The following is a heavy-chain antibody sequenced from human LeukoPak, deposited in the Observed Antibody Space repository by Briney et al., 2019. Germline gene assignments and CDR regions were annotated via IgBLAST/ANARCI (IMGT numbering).Heavy chain of an antibody. J-gene: IGHJ4*02. CDR1: GFTFSSCA. Sequence: GGSLRLSCAASGFTFSSCAMHWVRQAPGKGLEWVAVISYDGSNKYYADSVKGRFTISRDNAKNSLYLQMNSLRAEDTAVYYCAAGEPDYWGQGTLVTVSS. V-gene: IGHV3-30-3*01. CDR3: AAGEPDY. CDR2: ISYDGSNK. D-gene: IGHD3-16*01.